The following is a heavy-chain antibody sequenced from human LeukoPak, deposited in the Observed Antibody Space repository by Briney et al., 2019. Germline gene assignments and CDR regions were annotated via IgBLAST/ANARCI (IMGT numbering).Heavy chain of an antibody. Sequence: GGSLRLSCAASGFIFSSYGMNWVRQAPGKGLEWVAFIRYDESNTFYADSVKGRFTISRDNSRKMLYLQMNSLRAEDTAVYYCAKDRSGSYYQAPFDFDYWGQGTLVTVSS. J-gene: IGHJ4*02. D-gene: IGHD1-26*01. CDR2: IRYDESNT. CDR3: AKDRSGSYYQAPFDFDY. CDR1: GFIFSSYG. V-gene: IGHV3-30*02.